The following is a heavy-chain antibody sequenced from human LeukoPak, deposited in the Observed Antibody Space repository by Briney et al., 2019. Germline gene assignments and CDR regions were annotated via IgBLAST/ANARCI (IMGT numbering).Heavy chain of an antibody. V-gene: IGHV7-4-1*01. J-gene: IGHJ6*03. Sequence: ASVKVSCKASGYTFTSYGMNWVRQAPGQGLEWMGWLNTDSGNQTYAQGFTGRFVFSLDVSVRTAYLQMRSLKAEDSAVYYCADTRCWYRERHDYYNLDLGGKRTTVSV. D-gene: IGHD6-13*01. CDR1: GYTFTSYG. CDR2: LNTDSGNQ. CDR3: ADTRCWYRERHDYYNLDL.